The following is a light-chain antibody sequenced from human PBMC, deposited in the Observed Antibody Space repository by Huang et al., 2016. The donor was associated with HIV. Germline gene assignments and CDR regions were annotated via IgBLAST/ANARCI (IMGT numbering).Light chain of an antibody. CDR3: QQFNNWPPRFT. J-gene: IGKJ3*01. V-gene: IGKV3-15*01. CDR2: GAS. Sequence: EIVMTQSPATLSVSPGERATLSCRASQNIGDNLTWYQHKPGQAPRLLIYGASTKATDIPPRFSGSGAGTEFNLTISGLGSEDFAVYYCQQFNNWPPRFTFGPGTTVDVK. CDR1: QNIGDN.